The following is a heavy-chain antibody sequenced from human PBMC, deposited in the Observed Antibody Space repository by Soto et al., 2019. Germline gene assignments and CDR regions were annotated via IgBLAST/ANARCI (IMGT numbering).Heavy chain of an antibody. CDR1: RGSITSSGYY. CDR3: ARELDDYYYYGMDV. Sequence: PSETLSLSCSVSRGSITSSGYYWSWIRQHPGKGLEWIGDIYNSGSTHYNPSLKSRVSILLDTSNNQFSLKLTSVTAADTAVYYCARELDDYYYYGMDVWGQGTTVTSP. CDR2: IYNSGST. J-gene: IGHJ6*02. D-gene: IGHD3-3*02. V-gene: IGHV4-31*03.